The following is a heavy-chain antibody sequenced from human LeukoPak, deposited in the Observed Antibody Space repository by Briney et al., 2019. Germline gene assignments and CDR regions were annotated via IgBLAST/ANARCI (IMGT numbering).Heavy chain of an antibody. CDR1: GFTFSSYG. CDR3: AKMGGVSESNARTFDP. V-gene: IGHV3-23*01. Sequence: GGSPRLSCATSGFTFSSYGMSWVRQAPGKGLEWVSAISGNAADTFYADSVKGRFTISRDNSKNTLYLQMKSLRVEDTALYHCAKMGGVSESNARTFDPWGQGTLVTVSS. J-gene: IGHJ5*02. D-gene: IGHD3-16*01. CDR2: ISGNAADT.